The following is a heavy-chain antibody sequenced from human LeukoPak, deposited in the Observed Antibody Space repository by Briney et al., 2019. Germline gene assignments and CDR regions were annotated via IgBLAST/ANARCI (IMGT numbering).Heavy chain of an antibody. D-gene: IGHD3-22*01. CDR1: GGTFSSYA. Sequence: SVKVSCKASGGTFSSYAISWVRQAPGQGLEWMGGIIPIFGTANYAQKFQGRVTITTDESTGTAYMELSSLRSEDTAVYYCAGPKYYYDGSGYYRIFDYWGQGTLVTVSS. CDR2: IIPIFGTA. V-gene: IGHV1-69*05. J-gene: IGHJ4*02. CDR3: AGPKYYYDGSGYYRIFDY.